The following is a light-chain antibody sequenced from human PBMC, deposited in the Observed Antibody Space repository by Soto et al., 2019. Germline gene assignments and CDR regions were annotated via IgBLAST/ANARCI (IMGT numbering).Light chain of an antibody. CDR3: SSYAGNNISLV. CDR1: SNDIGGFKY. V-gene: IGLV2-8*01. Sequence: QSVLTQPPSASGSPGQSVTISCSGTSNDIGGFKYVSWYQQHPGKAPKLMIYGVTERPSGVPDRFSGSKSGNTASLTVSGLQADDEADYYCSSYAGNNISLVFGPGTKVTVL. CDR2: GVT. J-gene: IGLJ1*01.